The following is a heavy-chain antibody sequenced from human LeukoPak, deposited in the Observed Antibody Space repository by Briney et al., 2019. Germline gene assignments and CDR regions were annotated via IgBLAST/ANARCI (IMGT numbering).Heavy chain of an antibody. CDR1: GFTFSSYT. V-gene: IGHV3-48*01. CDR2: ISRSSDNI. D-gene: IGHD5-12*01. Sequence: PGRSLRLSCAASGFTFSSYTMNWVHQAPGKGLEWISFISRSSDNIYYADSVKGRFTISRDNAKNSLYLQMNSLRAEDTAVYYCARGLYSGYDYYFDTWGQGTLVTVSS. J-gene: IGHJ4*02. CDR3: ARGLYSGYDYYFDT.